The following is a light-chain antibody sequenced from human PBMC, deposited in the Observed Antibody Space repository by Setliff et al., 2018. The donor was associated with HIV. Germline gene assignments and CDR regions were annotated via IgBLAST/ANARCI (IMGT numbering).Light chain of an antibody. J-gene: IGLJ3*02. CDR2: DTT. V-gene: IGLV7-46*01. CDR3: LFSYRGARV. CDR1: TGAVTSGHY. Sequence: QAVVTQEPSLTVSPGGTVTLTCGSSTGAVTSGHYPHWFQQKPGQAPRTLIYDTTNKHSWTPARFSGSLLGGKTALTPSGAQPDNEADYYWLFSYRGARVFGGGTKVTVL.